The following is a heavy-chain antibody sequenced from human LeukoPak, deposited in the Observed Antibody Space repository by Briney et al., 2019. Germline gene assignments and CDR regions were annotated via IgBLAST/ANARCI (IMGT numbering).Heavy chain of an antibody. Sequence: GALRLSCAASGFTFSSYAMSWVRQAPGRGLEGVSAISGSGGSTYYADTVKGRFTISRDNSKNTLYLQMNSLRAEDTAVYYCATDSFEQGLFDYWGQGTLVTVSS. CDR2: ISGSGGST. CDR1: GFTFSSYA. D-gene: IGHD2-15*01. J-gene: IGHJ4*02. V-gene: IGHV3-23*01. CDR3: ATDSFEQGLFDY.